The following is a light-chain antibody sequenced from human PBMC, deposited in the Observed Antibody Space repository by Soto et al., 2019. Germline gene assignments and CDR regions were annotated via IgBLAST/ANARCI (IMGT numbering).Light chain of an antibody. CDR3: MQGTYWPPRM. CDR2: KVS. CDR1: QSLLYSDGNTY. J-gene: IGKJ1*01. V-gene: IGKV2-30*01. Sequence: DVVMTQSPLSLPVTLGQPASISCRSSQSLLYSDGNTYLSWFQQRPGQSPRRLIYKVSIRDSGVHDRFSGRGSGTDLTLKISRVEAEDVGVYYCMQGTYWPPRMCGQGTKVEIK.